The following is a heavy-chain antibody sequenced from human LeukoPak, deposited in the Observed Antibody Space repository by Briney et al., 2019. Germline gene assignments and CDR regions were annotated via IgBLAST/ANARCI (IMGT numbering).Heavy chain of an antibody. D-gene: IGHD3-10*01. Sequence: ASVKVSFKASGYTFTSYGISWVRQAPGQGLEWMGWISAYNGNTDYAQKLQGRVTMTTDTSTSTAYMALRSLRSDDTAVYYCARGITMVRGVIMPFRDYFDYWGQGTLVTVSS. CDR2: ISAYNGNT. CDR3: ARGITMVRGVIMPFRDYFDY. CDR1: GYTFTSYG. J-gene: IGHJ4*02. V-gene: IGHV1-18*01.